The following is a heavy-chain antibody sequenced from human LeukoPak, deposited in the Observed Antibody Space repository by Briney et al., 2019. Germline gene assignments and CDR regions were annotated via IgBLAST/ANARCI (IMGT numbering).Heavy chain of an antibody. CDR3: ASNRGIYYDSSPFDY. Sequence: GGSLRLSCAASGFTFSSYAMHWVRQAPGKGLEGVAVISYDGSNKYYADSVKGRFTISRDNSKNTLYLQMNSLRAEDTAVYYCASNRGIYYDSSPFDYWGQGTLVTVSS. J-gene: IGHJ4*02. V-gene: IGHV3-30-3*01. CDR2: ISYDGSNK. D-gene: IGHD3-22*01. CDR1: GFTFSSYA.